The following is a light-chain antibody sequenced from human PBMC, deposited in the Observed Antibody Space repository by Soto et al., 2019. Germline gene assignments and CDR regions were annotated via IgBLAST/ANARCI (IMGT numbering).Light chain of an antibody. Sequence: EIVWTQSPATLSLSPGSRATLSCRASQSVSSSLAWYQQKPGQAPRLLIYDAPNRATGIPDRFSGSGSGTDFTLTISSLEPEDFAVYYCQQRSNWPPIFTFGPGTKVDIK. J-gene: IGKJ3*01. CDR2: DAP. CDR3: QQRSNWPPIFT. CDR1: QSVSSS. V-gene: IGKV3-11*01.